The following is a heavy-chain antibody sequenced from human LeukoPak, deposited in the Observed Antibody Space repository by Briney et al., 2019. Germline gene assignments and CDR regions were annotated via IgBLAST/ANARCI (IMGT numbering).Heavy chain of an antibody. J-gene: IGHJ4*02. CDR2: FDPEDGET. D-gene: IGHD6-19*01. CDR3: ATMRWLVRYFDY. V-gene: IGHV1-24*01. CDR1: GYTLTELS. Sequence: ASVKVSCKVSGYTLTELSMHWVRQAPGKGLEWMGGFDPEDGETIYAQKFQGRVTMTEDTSTDTAYMELGSLRSEDTAVYYCATMRWLVRYFDYWGQGTLVTVSS.